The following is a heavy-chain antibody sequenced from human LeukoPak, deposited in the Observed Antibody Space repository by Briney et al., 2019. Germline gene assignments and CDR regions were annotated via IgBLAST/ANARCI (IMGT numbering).Heavy chain of an antibody. CDR2: ISGSGGST. V-gene: IGHV3-23*01. D-gene: IGHD2-15*01. J-gene: IGHJ4*02. CDR1: GFTFSSYA. Sequence: GGSLRLSCAASGFTFSSYAMSWVRQAPGKGLEWVSAISGSGGSTYYADSVKGRFTISRDNSKNTLYLQMNSLRAEDTAVYYCAKDDIGYCSGGSCYPFDYWGRGTLVTVSS. CDR3: AKDDIGYCSGGSCYPFDY.